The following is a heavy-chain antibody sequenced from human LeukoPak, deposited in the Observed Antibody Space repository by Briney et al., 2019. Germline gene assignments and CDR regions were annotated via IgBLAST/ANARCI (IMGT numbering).Heavy chain of an antibody. CDR2: INHSGIS. D-gene: IGHD2-2*01. CDR1: GGTFSGYY. V-gene: IGHV4-34*01. J-gene: IGHJ3*01. CDR3: ARGHQQVALYAFDV. Sequence: WGTLTLSCAVYGGTFSGYYLSWVRQSPGKGLEWIGEINHSGISNSNPSLKRRVTPLVDTTKNQFSLKKTSVTEADTGVYYCARGHQQVALYAFDVWCQGTMVTVSS.